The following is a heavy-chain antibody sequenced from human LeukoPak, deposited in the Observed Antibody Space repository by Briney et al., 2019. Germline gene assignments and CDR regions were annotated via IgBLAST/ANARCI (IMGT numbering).Heavy chain of an antibody. V-gene: IGHV4-34*01. CDR3: ASYSGNPLYFDY. J-gene: IGHJ4*02. Sequence: SETLSLTCAVYGGSFSGYYWSWIRQPPGKGLEWIGEINHSGNTNYNPSLKSRVIISVDASKNDFSLKLSSVTVADTAVYYCASYSGNPLYFDYWGQGTLVTVFS. CDR2: INHSGNT. D-gene: IGHD4-23*01. CDR1: GGSFSGYY.